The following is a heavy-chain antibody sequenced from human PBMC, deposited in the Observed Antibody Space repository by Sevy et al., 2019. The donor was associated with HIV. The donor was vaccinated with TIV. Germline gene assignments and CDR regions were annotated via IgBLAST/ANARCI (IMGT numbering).Heavy chain of an antibody. CDR1: GFTFSTYA. CDR3: ARDQLGSIDY. J-gene: IGHJ4*02. D-gene: IGHD7-27*01. Sequence: GGSLRLSCAVSGFTFSTYAMHWFRQAPGKGLECVAIVSSDGSEINYADPVKGRFTISRDNSRNTLYLQMNSHRTEDTALYYCARDQLGSIDYWGQGTLVTVSS. V-gene: IGHV3-30-3*01. CDR2: VSSDGSEI.